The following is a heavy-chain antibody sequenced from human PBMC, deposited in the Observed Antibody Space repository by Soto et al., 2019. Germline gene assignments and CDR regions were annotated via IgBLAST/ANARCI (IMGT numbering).Heavy chain of an antibody. CDR1: GYTFTSYD. V-gene: IGHV1-2*04. D-gene: IGHD3-3*01. Sequence: ASVKVSCKASGYTFTSYDINWVRQATGQGLEWMGWMNPNSGGTNYAQKFQGWVTMTTDTSTSTAYMELRSLRSDDTAVYYCARVDDFWSGYYPNFDYWGQGTLVTVSS. J-gene: IGHJ4*02. CDR3: ARVDDFWSGYYPNFDY. CDR2: MNPNSGGT.